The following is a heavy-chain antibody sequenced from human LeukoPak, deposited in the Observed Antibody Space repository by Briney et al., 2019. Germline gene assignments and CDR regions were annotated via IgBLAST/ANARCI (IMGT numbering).Heavy chain of an antibody. D-gene: IGHD3-22*01. Sequence: GGSLRLSCAASGFTFSSYSMSWVRQAPGKGLDWVANIKQDGSEKYYVDSVKGRFTISRDNSKNSLYLQMNSLRAEDTAVYYCARGGLYDSLGYWGQGTLVTVSS. CDR2: IKQDGSEK. V-gene: IGHV3-7*04. CDR1: GFTFSSYS. CDR3: ARGGLYDSLGY. J-gene: IGHJ4*02.